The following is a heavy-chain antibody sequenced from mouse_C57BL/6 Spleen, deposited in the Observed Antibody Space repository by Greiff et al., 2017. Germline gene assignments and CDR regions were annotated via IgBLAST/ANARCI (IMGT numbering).Heavy chain of an antibody. D-gene: IGHD1-1*01. Sequence: QVQLKQPGAELVRPGTSVKLSCKASGYTFTSYWMHWVKQRPGQGLEWIGVIDPSDSYTNYNQKFKGKATLTVDTSSSTAYMQLSSLTSEDSAVYYCARNGYYGSSYVEAMDYWGQGTSVTVSS. CDR1: GYTFTSYW. J-gene: IGHJ4*01. CDR2: IDPSDSYT. V-gene: IGHV1-59*01. CDR3: ARNGYYGSSYVEAMDY.